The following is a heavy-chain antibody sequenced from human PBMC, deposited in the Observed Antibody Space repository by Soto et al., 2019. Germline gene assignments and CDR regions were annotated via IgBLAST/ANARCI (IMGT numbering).Heavy chain of an antibody. CDR2: IYYTGST. CDR1: GDSISTGGQY. D-gene: IGHD3-10*01. CDR3: ARRPRHYFDY. Sequence: QVQLRESGPGLVKPSQTLSLTCVVSGDSISTGGQYWNWIRQFPGKGLEWIGDIYYTGSTHYNPSLQSRLTLTVDTSRNRFSLKLYSVTVADTAVYYCARRPRHYFDYWDQGALVTVSP. V-gene: IGHV4-31*11. J-gene: IGHJ4*02.